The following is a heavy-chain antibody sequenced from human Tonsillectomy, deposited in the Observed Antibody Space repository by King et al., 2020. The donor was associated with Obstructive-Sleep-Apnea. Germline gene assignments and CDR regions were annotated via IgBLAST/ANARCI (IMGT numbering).Heavy chain of an antibody. J-gene: IGHJ4*02. D-gene: IGHD3-10*01. CDR2: ISYDGSNK. CDR3: ARDQNYGSGSYYVSGYFDY. Sequence: VQLVESGGGVVQPGRSLRLSCAASGFTFSTYSIHWVRQAPGKGLEWVAVISYDGSNKYYADSVKGRFTISRDNSKNTLYLQMNSLRAEDTALYYCARDQNYGSGSYYVSGYFDYWGQGTLVTVSS. V-gene: IGHV3-30-3*01. CDR1: GFTFSTYS.